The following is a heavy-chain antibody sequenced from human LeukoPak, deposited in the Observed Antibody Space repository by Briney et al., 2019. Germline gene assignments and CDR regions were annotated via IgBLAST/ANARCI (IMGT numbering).Heavy chain of an antibody. J-gene: IGHJ6*02. CDR3: ARAPPFYYDSRGYHYERGNYYYGMDV. CDR1: GFTFSSYS. Sequence: GGSLRLSCAASGFTFSSYSMNWVRQAPGKGLEWVSHITASGTAMFYADSVKGRFTISRDNAKNSLYLQMNSLRAEDTAIYYCARAPPFYYDSRGYHYERGNYYYGMDVWGQGTTVIVSS. D-gene: IGHD3-22*01. CDR2: ITASGTAM. V-gene: IGHV3-48*01.